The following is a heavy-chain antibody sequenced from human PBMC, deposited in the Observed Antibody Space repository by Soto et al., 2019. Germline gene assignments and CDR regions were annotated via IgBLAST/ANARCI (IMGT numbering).Heavy chain of an antibody. D-gene: IGHD2-2*01. Sequence: QLQLQESGPGLVKPSETLSLTCTVSGGSISSSSYYWGWIRQPPGKGLEWIGSIYYSGSTYYNPSLKSRVTISVDTSKNQFSLKLSSVTAADTAVYYCARHGGYCSSTSCYDDWFDPWGQGTLVTVSS. CDR3: ARHGGYCSSTSCYDDWFDP. J-gene: IGHJ5*02. CDR2: IYYSGST. CDR1: GGSISSSSYY. V-gene: IGHV4-39*01.